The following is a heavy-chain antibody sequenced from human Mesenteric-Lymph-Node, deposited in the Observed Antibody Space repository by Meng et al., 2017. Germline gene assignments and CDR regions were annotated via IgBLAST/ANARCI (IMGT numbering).Heavy chain of an antibody. D-gene: IGHD3-22*01. CDR3: ARDVGAFNYYDSSGYYGSYFDY. Sequence: GESLKISCAASGFTFSSYAMHWVRQAPGKGLEWVAVISYDGSNKYYADSVKGRFTISRDNSKNTLYLQMNSLRAEDTAVYYCARDVGAFNYYDSSGYYGSYFDYWGQGTLVTVSS. V-gene: IGHV3-30*01. CDR1: GFTFSSYA. CDR2: ISYDGSNK. J-gene: IGHJ4*02.